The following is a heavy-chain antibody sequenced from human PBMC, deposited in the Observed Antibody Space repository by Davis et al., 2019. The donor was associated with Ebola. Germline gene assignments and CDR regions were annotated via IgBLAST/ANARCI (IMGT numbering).Heavy chain of an antibody. J-gene: IGHJ5*02. CDR3: ARRLRYCSGGSCYSSNWFDP. V-gene: IGHV5-51*01. Sequence: GESLKISCKGSGYSFTSYWIGWVRQMPGKGLEWMGIIYPGDSDTRYSPSFQGQVTISADKSISTAYLQWSSLKASDTAMYYCARRLRYCSGGSCYSSNWFDPWGQGTLVTVSS. D-gene: IGHD2-15*01. CDR1: GYSFTSYW. CDR2: IYPGDSDT.